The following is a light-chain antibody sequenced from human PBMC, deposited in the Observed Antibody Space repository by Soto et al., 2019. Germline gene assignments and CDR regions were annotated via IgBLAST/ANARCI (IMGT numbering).Light chain of an antibody. CDR3: AAWDDSLSDQWV. Sequence: QSVLTQPPSVSGTPGQRVIISCSGSSSNIGTNFVYWYQQLPGTAPKLLIYRNNQRPSGVPDRFSGSKSGTSASLAISGLRSEDEADYYCAAWDDSLSDQWVFGGGTKLTVL. J-gene: IGLJ3*02. V-gene: IGLV1-47*01. CDR2: RNN. CDR1: SSNIGTNF.